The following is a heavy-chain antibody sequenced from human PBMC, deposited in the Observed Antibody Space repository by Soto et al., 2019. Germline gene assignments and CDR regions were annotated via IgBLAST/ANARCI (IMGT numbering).Heavy chain of an antibody. D-gene: IGHD3-22*01. Sequence: GASVKVSCKASGGTFSSYAISWVRQAPGQGLEWMGGIIPIFGTANYAQKFQGRVTITADESTSTAYMELSSLRSEDTAVYYCARDVGSSGYYLNWFDPWGQGTLVTVSS. J-gene: IGHJ5*02. CDR1: GGTFSSYA. CDR3: ARDVGSSGYYLNWFDP. CDR2: IIPIFGTA. V-gene: IGHV1-69*13.